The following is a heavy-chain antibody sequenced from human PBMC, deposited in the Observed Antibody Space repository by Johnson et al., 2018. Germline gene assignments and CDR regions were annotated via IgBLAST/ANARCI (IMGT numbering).Heavy chain of an antibody. J-gene: IGHJ6*03. D-gene: IGHD5-18*01. CDR1: GFTFSSYG. CDR3: GRAQRRYSYGQYYYYMDV. CDR2: ISYDGGSE. Sequence: QVQLQESGGGVVQPGRSLRLSCAVSGFTFSSYGMHWVRQAPGKGLEWVAVISYDGGSEFYADSVKGRFTIPRDNSKNTLYLQMTSLRAEDTAGYYCGRAQRRYSYGQYYYYMDVWGKGTTVTVSS. V-gene: IGHV3-30*03.